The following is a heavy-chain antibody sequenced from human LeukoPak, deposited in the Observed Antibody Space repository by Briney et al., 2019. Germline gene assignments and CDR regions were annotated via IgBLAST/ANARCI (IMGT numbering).Heavy chain of an antibody. Sequence: PSETLSLTCTVSAGSVTNGDYYWGWIRQPPGKGLEWIGSIYYSGSTYYNPSLKSRVTISVDTSKNQFSLKLSSVTAADTAVYYCARLGYSSSWPPNYWGQGTLVTVSS. CDR2: IYYSGST. J-gene: IGHJ4*02. D-gene: IGHD6-13*01. CDR3: ARLGYSSSWPPNY. CDR1: AGSVTNGDYY. V-gene: IGHV4-39*01.